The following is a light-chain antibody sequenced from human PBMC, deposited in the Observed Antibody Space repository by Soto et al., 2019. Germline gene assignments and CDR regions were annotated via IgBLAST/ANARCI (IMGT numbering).Light chain of an antibody. Sequence: EIVLTQSPAALSVSPGERVTLSCRASQGIGSTLAWYQQKRGQSPRLLSYEASNRARGIPARFCGSSSGTDFTPTTSSLEPEDFAAYYCQQRSNWPPITFGQGTQLEIK. V-gene: IGKV3-11*01. CDR2: EAS. CDR1: QGIGST. CDR3: QQRSNWPPIT. J-gene: IGKJ5*01.